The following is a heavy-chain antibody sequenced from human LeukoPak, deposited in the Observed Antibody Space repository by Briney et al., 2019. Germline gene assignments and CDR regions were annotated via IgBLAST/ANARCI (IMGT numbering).Heavy chain of an antibody. V-gene: IGHV3-21*01. D-gene: IGHD3-10*01. Sequence: GGSLRLSCAASGFTFSSYNMNWVRQAPGKGLEWVSSISSSSHYIYYADSVKGRFTISRDNAKNSVYLQVNSLRAEDTALYYCARESGSPDYGGQGPVVSVSS. CDR2: ISSSSHYI. CDR3: ARESGSPDY. CDR1: GFTFSSYN. J-gene: IGHJ4*02.